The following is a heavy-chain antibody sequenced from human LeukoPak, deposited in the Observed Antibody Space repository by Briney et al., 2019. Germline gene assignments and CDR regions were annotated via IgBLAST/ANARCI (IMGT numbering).Heavy chain of an antibody. CDR2: ISSSGSTI. D-gene: IGHD3-22*01. CDR1: GFTFSDYY. CDR3: ARDVSDYYDSSGYYYYYYSMDV. J-gene: IGHJ6*02. Sequence: PGGSLRLSCAASGFTFSDYYMSWIRQAPGKGLEWVSYISSSGSTIYYADSVKGRFTISRDNAKNSLYLQMNSLRAEDTAVYYCARDVSDYYDSSGYYYYYYSMDVWGQGTTVTVSS. V-gene: IGHV3-11*01.